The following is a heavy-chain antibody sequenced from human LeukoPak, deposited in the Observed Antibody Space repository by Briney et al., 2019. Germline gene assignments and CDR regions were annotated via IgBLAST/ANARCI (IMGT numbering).Heavy chain of an antibody. CDR1: GGSFSGYY. D-gene: IGHD6-13*01. V-gene: IGHV4-34*01. CDR2: INHSGST. CDR3: ARGDSSSWDPYYFDY. Sequence: SETLSLTCAVYGGSFSGYYWSWIRQPPGKGLEWIGEINHSGSTNYNPSLKSRVTISVDTSKNQFSLKPSSVTAADTAVYYCARGDSSSWDPYYFDYWGQGTLVTVSS. J-gene: IGHJ4*02.